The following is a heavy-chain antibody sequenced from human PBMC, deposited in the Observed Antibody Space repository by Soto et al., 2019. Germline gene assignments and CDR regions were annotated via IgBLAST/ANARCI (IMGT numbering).Heavy chain of an antibody. Sequence: QITLKESGPTLVKPTQTLTLTCTFSGFSLSTSGVGVGWIRQPPGKALEWLALIYWDDDKRYSPSLNSRLTITKDTSKNQVVLTMTNMDPVDTATYYCAHRHCSGGTCLNWFDTWGQGTLVTVSS. CDR3: AHRHCSGGTCLNWFDT. CDR1: GFSLSTSGVG. J-gene: IGHJ5*02. CDR2: IYWDDDK. V-gene: IGHV2-5*02. D-gene: IGHD2-15*01.